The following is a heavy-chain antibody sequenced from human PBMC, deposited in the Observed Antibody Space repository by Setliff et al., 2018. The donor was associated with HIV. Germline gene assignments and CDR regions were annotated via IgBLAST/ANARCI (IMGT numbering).Heavy chain of an antibody. Sequence: GGSLRLSCAASGFTFRGYAVSWVRQAPGKGLEWVSSISGRGGSTYYADSVKGRFTISSDNSKNTLYLQMNSLRAEDTAVYYCAKCDSSGYINYFDLWGRGTLVTVSS. D-gene: IGHD3-22*01. CDR3: AKCDSSGYINYFDL. V-gene: IGHV3-23*01. CDR1: GFTFRGYA. J-gene: IGHJ2*01. CDR2: ISGRGGST.